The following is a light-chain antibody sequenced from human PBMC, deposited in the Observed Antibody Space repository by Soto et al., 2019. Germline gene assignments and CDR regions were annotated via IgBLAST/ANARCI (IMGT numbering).Light chain of an antibody. V-gene: IGKV3-15*01. CDR1: QSVDIN. J-gene: IGKJ5*01. CDR2: GAS. CDR3: QQDYSTLAT. Sequence: IRLTQSAATLSVSPGERVTLSCRASQSVDINLAWYQQKPGQAPRLVIYGASTLQNGVPSRFTGSGSGTEFTLTITGLQLEDFATYYCQQDYSTLATFGQGTRLEIK.